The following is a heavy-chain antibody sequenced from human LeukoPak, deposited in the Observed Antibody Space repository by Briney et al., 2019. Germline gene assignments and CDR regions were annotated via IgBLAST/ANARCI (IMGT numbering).Heavy chain of an antibody. D-gene: IGHD6-19*01. CDR2: FYPSGST. CDR1: GGSISSYS. J-gene: IGHJ4*02. CDR3: ARVPEGSGWALYYFDY. V-gene: IGHV4-4*07. Sequence: SETLSLTCTVSGGSISSYSWSWIRQPAGKGLEYIGRFYPSGSTNDNPSLKSRVTISVDTSKNQFSLKLSSVTAADTAVYYCARVPEGSGWALYYFDYWGQGTLVTVSS.